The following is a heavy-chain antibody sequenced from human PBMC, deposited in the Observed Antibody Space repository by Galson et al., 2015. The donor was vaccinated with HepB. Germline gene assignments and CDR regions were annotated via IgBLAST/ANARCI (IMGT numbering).Heavy chain of an antibody. CDR1: GGSISSGGYS. J-gene: IGHJ4*02. CDR3: ARGRGYCSSTTFSATPPDFDY. CDR2: IYHSGST. Sequence: LTCAVSGGSISSGGYSWSWIRQPPGKGLEWIGYIYHSGSTYYNPSLKSRVTISVDRSKNQFSLKLSSVTAADTAVYYCARGRGYCSSTTFSATPPDFDYWGQWTLVTVSS. D-gene: IGHD2-2*01. V-gene: IGHV4-30-2*01.